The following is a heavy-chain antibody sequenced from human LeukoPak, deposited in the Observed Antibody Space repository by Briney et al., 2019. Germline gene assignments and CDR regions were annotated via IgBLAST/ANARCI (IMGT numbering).Heavy chain of an antibody. CDR2: ISSNDDST. D-gene: IGHD6-13*01. CDR1: GFTFSRYS. J-gene: IGHJ4*02. V-gene: IGHV3-23*01. Sequence: GGSLRLSCAASGFTFSRYSMNWVRQAPGKGLEWVSTISSNDDSTYYADSVKGRFTISRDNSKNTLYLQMNSLRAEDTAVYYCATSLHSSSWSGYWGQGTLVTVSS. CDR3: ATSLHSSSWSGY.